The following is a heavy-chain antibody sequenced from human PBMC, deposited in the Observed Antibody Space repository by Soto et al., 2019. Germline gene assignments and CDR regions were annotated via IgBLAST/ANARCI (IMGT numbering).Heavy chain of an antibody. CDR1: GFTFSSYG. CDR2: ISYDGSNE. Sequence: QVQLVESGGGVVQPGRSLRLSCAASGFTFSSYGMHWVRQAPGKGLEWVAVISYDGSNEYYADSVKGRFTISRDNSKNTLYLQMNSLRAEDTAVYYCAKDVGDSDGMDVWGQGTTVTVSS. J-gene: IGHJ6*02. D-gene: IGHD4-17*01. CDR3: AKDVGDSDGMDV. V-gene: IGHV3-30*18.